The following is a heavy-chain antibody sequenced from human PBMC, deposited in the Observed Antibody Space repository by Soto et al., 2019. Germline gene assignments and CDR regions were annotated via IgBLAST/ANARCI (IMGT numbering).Heavy chain of an antibody. D-gene: IGHD6-13*01. CDR2: IYSGGST. CDR3: ARVLYSSSNFDY. J-gene: IGHJ4*02. Sequence: EVQLVESGGGLIQPGGSLRLSCAASGFTVSSNYMSWVRQAPGKGLEWVSVIYSGGSTYYADSVQGRFTISRDNSKNTLYLQMNSLRAEDTAVYYCARVLYSSSNFDYWGQGTLVTVSS. CDR1: GFTVSSNY. V-gene: IGHV3-53*01.